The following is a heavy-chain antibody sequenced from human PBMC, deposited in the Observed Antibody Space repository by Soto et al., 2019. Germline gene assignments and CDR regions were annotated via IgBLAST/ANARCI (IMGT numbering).Heavy chain of an antibody. CDR2: ISAYNGNT. D-gene: IGHD3-3*01. CDR1: GYTFTSYG. Sequence: QVQLVQSGAEVKKPGASVQVSFKASGYTFTSYGSSWVRQAPGQGLEWMGWISAYNGNTNYAQKLQGRVTMTTDTSTSRASMELRSLRSDDTAVYYCAGIARSDDDFHFDYWGQGTLVTVSS. J-gene: IGHJ4*02. CDR3: AGIARSDDDFHFDY. V-gene: IGHV1-18*04.